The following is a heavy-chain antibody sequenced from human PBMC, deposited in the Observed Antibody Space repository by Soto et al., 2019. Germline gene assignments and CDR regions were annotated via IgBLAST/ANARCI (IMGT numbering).Heavy chain of an antibody. Sequence: GGNVRLSCAASGVILSSQWMHWVRQAPGKGMVGVSHIGPDGSNIWEADSVQGRFTISRDNARNRLYRQMNSLRDEDKDIYDCVSDHNCSFSYWGQGTRDPGSA. D-gene: IGHD1-1*01. CDR3: VSDHNCSFSY. J-gene: IGHJ1*01. CDR1: GVILSSQW. V-gene: IGHV3-74*01. CDR2: IGPDGSNI.